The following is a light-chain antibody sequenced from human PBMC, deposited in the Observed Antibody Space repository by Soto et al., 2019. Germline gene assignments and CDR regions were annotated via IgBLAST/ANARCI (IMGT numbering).Light chain of an antibody. CDR3: SSYTSSSTLAV. J-gene: IGLJ3*02. CDR2: EVS. Sequence: QSVLTQPASLSGSPGQSITISCTGTSSDVGVYNYVSWYQQHPGKAPKLMIYEVSNRPSGVSNRFSGSKSGNTASLTISGLQAEDEADYYCSSYTSSSTLAVFGGGTKLTVL. CDR1: SSDVGVYNY. V-gene: IGLV2-14*01.